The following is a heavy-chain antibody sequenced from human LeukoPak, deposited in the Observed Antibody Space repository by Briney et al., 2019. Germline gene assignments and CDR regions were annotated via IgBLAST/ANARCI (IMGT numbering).Heavy chain of an antibody. J-gene: IGHJ3*01. D-gene: IGHD6-13*01. CDR1: GFTSTTAW. CDR2: IRQDGSDK. Sequence: GGSLTLSCAISGFTSTTAWMTWVRQAPGKGLEWVADIRQDGSDKYYVDSVKGRFIISRDNAKKSVSLHMNNLRVEDTAVYYCVIYKYILSWSAFDFWGRGTMVTVSS. CDR3: VIYKYILSWSAFDF. V-gene: IGHV3-7*01.